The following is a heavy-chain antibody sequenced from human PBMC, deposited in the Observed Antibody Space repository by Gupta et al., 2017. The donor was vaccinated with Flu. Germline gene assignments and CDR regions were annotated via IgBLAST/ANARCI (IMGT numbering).Heavy chain of an antibody. J-gene: IGHJ4*02. Sequence: EVQLLESGGGLVQPGGSLRLSCAASGFTFSSYAMSWVRQAPGKGLEWVSAISGSGGSTYYADSVKGRFTISRDNSKNTLYLQMNSLRAEDTAVYYCARYCSGGSCYSQGYWGQGTLVTVSS. D-gene: IGHD2-15*01. CDR3: ARYCSGGSCYSQGY. CDR1: GFTFSSYA. V-gene: IGHV3-23*01. CDR2: ISGSGGST.